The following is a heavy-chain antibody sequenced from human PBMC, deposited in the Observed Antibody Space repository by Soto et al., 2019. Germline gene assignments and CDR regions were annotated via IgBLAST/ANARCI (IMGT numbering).Heavy chain of an antibody. J-gene: IGHJ4*02. V-gene: IGHV3-15*07. D-gene: IGHD3-9*01. CDR1: GFTFSNAW. Sequence: GGSLRLSCAASGFTFSNAWMNWVRQAPGKGLEWVGRIKSKTDCGPTDYAAPVKGRFTISRDESKNTLYLQMNSLKTEDTAVYYCTTDLVFGYDILTGYIKPLDYWGQGTLVTVSS. CDR3: TTDLVFGYDILTGYIKPLDY. CDR2: IKSKTDCGPT.